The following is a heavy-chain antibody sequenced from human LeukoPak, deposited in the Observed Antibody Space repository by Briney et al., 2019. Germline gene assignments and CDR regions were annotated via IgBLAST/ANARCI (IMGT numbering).Heavy chain of an antibody. CDR1: GFTFSNYA. J-gene: IGHJ4*02. Sequence: GGSLRLSCAASGFTFSNYAMGGVRQAPGKGLEWVSLISGSGGGTYFADSVKGRFTITRDNSKNTLYLQMDGLRAEDTAIYYCAPDLRGSAWSLDDWGQGTLVTVSS. CDR2: ISGSGGGT. D-gene: IGHD6-13*01. CDR3: APDLRGSAWSLDD. V-gene: IGHV3-23*01.